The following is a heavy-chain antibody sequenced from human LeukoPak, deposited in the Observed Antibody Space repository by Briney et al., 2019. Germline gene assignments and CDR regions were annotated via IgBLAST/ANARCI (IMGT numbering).Heavy chain of an antibody. D-gene: IGHD5-18*01. CDR2: ISGSGGST. J-gene: IGHJ4*02. CDR1: GFTFSSYA. CDR3: ARGYSYGFFDY. Sequence: GGSLRLSCAASGFTFSSYAMSWVRQAPGKGLEWVSTISGSGGSTYYADSVKGRFAISRDNSKNTLYLQMNSLRAEDTAVYYCARGYSYGFFDYWGQGTLVTVSS. V-gene: IGHV3-23*01.